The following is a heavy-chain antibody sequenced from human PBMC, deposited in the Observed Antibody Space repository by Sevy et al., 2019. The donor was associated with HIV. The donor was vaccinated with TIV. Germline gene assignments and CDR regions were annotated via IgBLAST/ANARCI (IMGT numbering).Heavy chain of an antibody. D-gene: IGHD2-15*01. CDR3: ARVNCSGGSCYYYYGMDV. Sequence: GGSLRLSCAASGFRFSDHDMSWIRQAPGKGLEWVSVIYSGGSTYYADSVKGRFTISRDNSKNTLYLQMNSLRAEDTAVYYCARVNCSGGSCYYYYGMDVWGQGTTVTVSS. CDR2: IYSGGST. J-gene: IGHJ6*02. CDR1: GFRFSDHD. V-gene: IGHV3-53*01.